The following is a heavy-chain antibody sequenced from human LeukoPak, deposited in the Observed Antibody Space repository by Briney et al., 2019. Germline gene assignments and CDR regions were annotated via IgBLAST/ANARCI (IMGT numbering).Heavy chain of an antibody. CDR1: GFTFSSYG. V-gene: IGHV3-33*06. D-gene: IGHD1-26*01. CDR2: IWYDGSNK. J-gene: IGHJ4*02. CDR3: AKPLKGSYSVINYFDY. Sequence: GRSLRLSCAASGFTFSSYGMHWVRQAPGKGLEWVAVIWYDGSNKYYADSVKGRFTISRDNSKNTLYLQMNSLRAEDTAVYYCAKPLKGSYSVINYFDYWGQGTLVTVSS.